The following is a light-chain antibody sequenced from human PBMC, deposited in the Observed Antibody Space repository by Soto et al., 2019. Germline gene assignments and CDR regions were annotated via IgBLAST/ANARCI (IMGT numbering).Light chain of an antibody. CDR3: QSYDGSLSGVV. CDR2: GNS. V-gene: IGLV1-40*01. J-gene: IGLJ2*01. Sequence: QSALTQPPSVSGAPGQRVTISCTGSSSNIGAGYDVHWYQQLPGTAPKLLIYGNSNRPSGVPDRFSGSKSGTSASLAITGLQAEDEADYYCQSYDGSLSGVVFGGGTKVTVL. CDR1: SSNIGAGYD.